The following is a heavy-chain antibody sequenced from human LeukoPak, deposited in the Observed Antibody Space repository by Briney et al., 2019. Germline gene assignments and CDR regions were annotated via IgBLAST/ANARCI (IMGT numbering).Heavy chain of an antibody. V-gene: IGHV1-2*02. CDR3: ARDIGALRFLEWSYNWFDP. J-gene: IGHJ5*02. Sequence: ASVKVSCKASGYTFTGYYMHWVRQAPGQGLEWMGWINPNSGGTNYAQKLQGRVTMTTDTSTSTAYMELRSLRSDDTAVYYCARDIGALRFLEWSYNWFDPWGQGTLVTVSS. CDR2: INPNSGGT. D-gene: IGHD3-3*01. CDR1: GYTFTGYY.